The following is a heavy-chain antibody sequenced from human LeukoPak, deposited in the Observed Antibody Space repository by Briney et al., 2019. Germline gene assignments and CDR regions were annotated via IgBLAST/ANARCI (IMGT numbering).Heavy chain of an antibody. D-gene: IGHD2-15*01. Sequence: GMSLRLSCAASGFHFITYGRHWVRQAPGKGLEWGAAISNEGSNKFYTDSVKGRFTISRDNPKTTMNLQMNSLGAEDKAVYSCAKGGGSIGRSYYFQYWGQGPLVPVS. V-gene: IGHV3-30*18. CDR3: AKGGGSIGRSYYFQY. CDR1: GFHFITYG. J-gene: IGHJ4*02. CDR2: ISNEGSNK.